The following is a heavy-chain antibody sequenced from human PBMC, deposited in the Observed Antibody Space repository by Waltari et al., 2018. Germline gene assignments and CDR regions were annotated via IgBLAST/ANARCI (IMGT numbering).Heavy chain of an antibody. Sequence: QVQLQESGPGLVKPSETLSLTCTVSGGSISSYYWSWLRQPPGKGLEWIGYIYYSGSTNYNPSLKSRVTISVDTSKNQFSLKLSSVTAADTAVYYCARMEVVVAGYYYYYGMDVWGQGTTVTVSS. D-gene: IGHD2-15*01. V-gene: IGHV4-59*01. CDR2: IYYSGST. CDR1: GGSISSYY. CDR3: ARMEVVVAGYYYYYGMDV. J-gene: IGHJ6*02.